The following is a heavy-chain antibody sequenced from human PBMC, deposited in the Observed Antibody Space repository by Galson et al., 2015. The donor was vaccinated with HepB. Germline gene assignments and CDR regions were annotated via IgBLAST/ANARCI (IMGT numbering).Heavy chain of an antibody. J-gene: IGHJ5*02. Sequence: SLRLSCAASGFTFSTYWMHWVRQAPGKGLVWVSRINSGGVTTTYADSVKGRFTISRDNAKNTLYLQMNSLTAEDTAVYYCARGTNGLWYNWFDPWGQGTLVAVSS. D-gene: IGHD2-8*01. CDR2: INSGGVTT. V-gene: IGHV3-74*01. CDR3: ARGTNGLWYNWFDP. CDR1: GFTFSTYW.